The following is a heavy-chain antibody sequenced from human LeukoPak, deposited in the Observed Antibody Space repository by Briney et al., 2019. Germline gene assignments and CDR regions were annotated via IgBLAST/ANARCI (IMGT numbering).Heavy chain of an antibody. Sequence: SETLSLTCTVSGGSISSYYWSWLRQPAGKGLEWIGRIYTSGSTNYNPSLKSRVTMSVDTSKNQFSRKLSSVTAADTAVHYCARETGDLYYFDDWGQGTLVTVSP. D-gene: IGHD4-17*01. CDR2: IYTSGST. CDR1: GGSISSYY. V-gene: IGHV4-4*07. CDR3: ARETGDLYYFDD. J-gene: IGHJ4*02.